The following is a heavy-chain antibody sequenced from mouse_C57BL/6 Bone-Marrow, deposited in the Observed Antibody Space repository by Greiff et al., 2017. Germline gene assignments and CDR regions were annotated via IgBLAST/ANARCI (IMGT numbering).Heavy chain of an antibody. D-gene: IGHD1-1*01. V-gene: IGHV1-26*01. CDR1: GYTFTDYY. J-gene: IGHJ4*01. Sequence: VQLQQSGPELVKPGASVKISCKASGYTFTDYYMNWVKQSHGKSLEWIGDINPNNGGTSYNQKFKGKATLTVDKSSSTAYMELRSLTSEDSAVYYCARGTTVYYYAMDYWGQGTSVTVSS. CDR2: INPNNGGT. CDR3: ARGTTVYYYAMDY.